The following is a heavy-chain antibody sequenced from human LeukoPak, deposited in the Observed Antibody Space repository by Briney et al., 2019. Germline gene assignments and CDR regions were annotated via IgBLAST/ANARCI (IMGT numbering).Heavy chain of an antibody. CDR3: ANSMALAGVFDY. Sequence: GGFLRLSCAASGFTFSSYAMSWVRQAPGKGLEWVSAISGSGGSTYYADSVKGRFTISRDNSKNTLYLQMNSLRAEDTAVYYCANSMALAGVFDYWGQGTLVTVSS. CDR1: GFTFSSYA. D-gene: IGHD6-19*01. V-gene: IGHV3-23*01. CDR2: ISGSGGST. J-gene: IGHJ4*02.